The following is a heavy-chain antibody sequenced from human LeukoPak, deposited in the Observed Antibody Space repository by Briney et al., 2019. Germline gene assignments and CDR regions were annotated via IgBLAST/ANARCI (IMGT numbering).Heavy chain of an antibody. D-gene: IGHD6-19*01. V-gene: IGHV3-30*03. CDR2: ISYDGSNK. CDR3: AAIGYSSGWSPG. J-gene: IGHJ4*02. Sequence: GRSLRLSCAASGFTFSSYGMHWVRQAPGKGLEWVAVISYDGSNKYYADSVKGRFTISRDNSKNTLYLQMNSLRAEATAVYYCAAIGYSSGWSPGWGQGTLVTVSS. CDR1: GFTFSSYG.